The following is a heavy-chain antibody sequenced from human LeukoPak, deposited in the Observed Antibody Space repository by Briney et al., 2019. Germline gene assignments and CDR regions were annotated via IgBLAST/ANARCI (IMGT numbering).Heavy chain of an antibody. CDR3: AKSLYYYDSSGYYYGDY. J-gene: IGHJ4*02. D-gene: IGHD3-22*01. CDR1: GFTFSSYA. Sequence: GGSLRLSCAASGFTFSSYAMSWVRQAPGKGLEWVSAISGSGGSTYYADSVKGRFTISRDNSKNTLYLQMNSLRAEDTAVYYCAKSLYYYDSSGYYYGDYWGQGTLVTVSS. CDR2: ISGSGGST. V-gene: IGHV3-23*01.